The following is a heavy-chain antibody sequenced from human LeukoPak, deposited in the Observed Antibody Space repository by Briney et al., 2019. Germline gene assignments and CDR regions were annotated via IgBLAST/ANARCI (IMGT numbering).Heavy chain of an antibody. CDR3: ASAPNEYFFDY. CDR1: GGSISSYY. Sequence: MTSETLSLTCTVSGGSISSYYWSWIRQPPGKGLEWIGYIYYSGSTNYNPSLKSRVTISVDTSKNQFTLKLSSVTAADTAIYYCASAPNEYFFDYWGQGTLVTVSS. J-gene: IGHJ4*02. CDR2: IYYSGST. V-gene: IGHV4-59*01.